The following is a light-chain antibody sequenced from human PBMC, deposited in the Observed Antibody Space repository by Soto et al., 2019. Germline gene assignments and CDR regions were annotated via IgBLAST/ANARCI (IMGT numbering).Light chain of an antibody. V-gene: IGKV3D-20*02. CDR3: QQRSNWPQWT. J-gene: IGKJ1*01. Sequence: EIVLTQSLGTLSLSPGERSTLSCRASQSVSSSDLAWYQQKPGQAPRLLIYGASSRATGIPDRFSGSGSGTDFTLTISGLEPEDFAVYYCQQRSNWPQWTCGQGNKGDIK. CDR2: GAS. CDR1: QSVSSSD.